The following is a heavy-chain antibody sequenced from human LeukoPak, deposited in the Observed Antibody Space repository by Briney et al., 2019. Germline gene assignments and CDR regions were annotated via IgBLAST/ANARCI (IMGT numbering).Heavy chain of an antibody. D-gene: IGHD2-2*01. V-gene: IGHV3-21*01. CDR1: GFTFSSYS. Sequence: PGGSLRLSCAASGFTFSSYSMNWVRQAPGTGLEWVSSISSSSSYIYYADSVKGRFTISRDNAKNSLHLQMNSLRAEDTAVYYCARDQGYCSSTSCYEDYYYYYGMDVWGQGTTVTVSS. CDR3: ARDQGYCSSTSCYEDYYYYYGMDV. J-gene: IGHJ6*02. CDR2: ISSSSSYI.